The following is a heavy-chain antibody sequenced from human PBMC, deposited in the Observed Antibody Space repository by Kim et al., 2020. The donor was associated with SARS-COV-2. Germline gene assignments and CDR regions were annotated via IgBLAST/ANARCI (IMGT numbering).Heavy chain of an antibody. J-gene: IGHJ6*01. CDR3: AREGYDNVWGSYRYCCYYERMDA. Sequence: ASVKVSCKASGYTFTSYAMHWVRQAPGQRLEWMGWINADNGNRKYSQKFQGRVTMTTDTSASTAYMELSSLSSEDTAVYYCAREGYDNVWGSYRYCCYYERMDASGEGATVTLSP. V-gene: IGHV1-3*01. CDR1: GYTFTSYA. D-gene: IGHD3-16*02. CDR2: INADNGNR.